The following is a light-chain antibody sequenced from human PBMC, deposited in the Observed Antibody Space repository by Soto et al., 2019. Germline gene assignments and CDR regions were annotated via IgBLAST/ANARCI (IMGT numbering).Light chain of an antibody. V-gene: IGLV3-1*01. CDR3: QAWDSSTAV. CDR1: KLGYKY. Sequence: SYALTQPPSVSVSPGQTASIPCSGDKLGYKYACWYQQKPGQSPVLVIYQDSKRPSGIPERFSGSNSGNTATLTISGTQAMDEADYYCQAWDSSTAVFGGGTKLTVL. CDR2: QDS. J-gene: IGLJ2*01.